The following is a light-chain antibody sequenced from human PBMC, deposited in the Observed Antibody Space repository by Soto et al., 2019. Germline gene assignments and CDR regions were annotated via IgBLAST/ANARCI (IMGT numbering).Light chain of an antibody. V-gene: IGKV3-20*01. CDR2: GAS. Sequence: EIVLTQSPGTLSLSPGERATLSCRASQSVSSSYLAWYQQKPGQATMLLIYGASSRATGLPDRFSGSGSGTDFTLTISRLEPEDFAVYYCQQYGSARITFGQGTRLEIK. CDR3: QQYGSARIT. J-gene: IGKJ5*01. CDR1: QSVSSSY.